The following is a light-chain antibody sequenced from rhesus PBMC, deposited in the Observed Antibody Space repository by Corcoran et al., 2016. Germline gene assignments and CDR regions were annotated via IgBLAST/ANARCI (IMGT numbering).Light chain of an antibody. V-gene: IGKV2-104*02. Sequence: DIVMTQTPLSLPVSPGEPASISCRSSQSLLHSGGHTYLYWYLPKPGQSPPLLIHEVSNRASGVPFRFRGRAAGTDFTLKSSRVEAGDVGVYYCMQGTQLPLTFGGGTKVEIK. CDR1: QSLLHSGGHTY. J-gene: IGKJ4*01. CDR2: EVS. CDR3: MQGTQLPLT.